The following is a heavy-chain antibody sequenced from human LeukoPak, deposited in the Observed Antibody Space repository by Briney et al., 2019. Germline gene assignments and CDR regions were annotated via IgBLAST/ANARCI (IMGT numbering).Heavy chain of an antibody. J-gene: IGHJ3*02. CDR1: GYTFTSYG. Sequence: ASVKVSCKASGYTFTSYGISWVRQAPGQGLEWMGWISACNGNTNYAQKLQGRVTMTTDTSTSTAYMELRSLRSDDTAVYYCARDLRRGYCSSTSCYRVNDAFDIWGQGTMVTVSS. V-gene: IGHV1-18*04. CDR2: ISACNGNT. CDR3: ARDLRRGYCSSTSCYRVNDAFDI. D-gene: IGHD2-2*02.